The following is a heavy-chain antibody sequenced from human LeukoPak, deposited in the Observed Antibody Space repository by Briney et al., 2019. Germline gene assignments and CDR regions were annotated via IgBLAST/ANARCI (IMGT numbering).Heavy chain of an antibody. CDR1: GYTFTGYY. V-gene: IGHV1-2*02. Sequence: ASVKVSCKASGYTFTGYYMHWVRQAPGQGLEWMGWINPNSGGTNYAQKFQGRVTMTRDTSISTAYMELSRLRSEDTAVYYCARDGGPMGNNWFDPWGQGTLVTVSS. CDR3: ARDGGPMGNNWFDP. CDR2: INPNSGGT. J-gene: IGHJ5*02. D-gene: IGHD3-16*01.